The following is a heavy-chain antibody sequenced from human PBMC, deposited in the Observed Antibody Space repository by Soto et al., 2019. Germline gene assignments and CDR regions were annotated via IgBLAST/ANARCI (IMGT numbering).Heavy chain of an antibody. CDR1: GYTFTSYD. J-gene: IGHJ5*02. CDR2: MNPNSGNT. CDR3: ARERTRGFDP. Sequence: QVHLVQSGAEVRKPGASVKVSCKASGYTFTSYDINWVRQATGQGLEWMGWMNPNSGNTAYAQKXXXXXXXXXXXXXXXXXXXXXXXXXXXXXXXXXARERTRGFDPWGQGTLVTVS. V-gene: IGHV1-8*01.